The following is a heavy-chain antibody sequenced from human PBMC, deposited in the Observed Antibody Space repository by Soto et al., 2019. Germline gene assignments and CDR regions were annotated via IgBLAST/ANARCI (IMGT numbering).Heavy chain of an antibody. CDR2: IYWNDDR. CDR3: IYRRASWDYHGLDV. J-gene: IGHJ6*02. D-gene: IGHD2-21*01. V-gene: IGHV2-5*01. Sequence: SCPTLVNPTQTLTLTCTFSGFSLTTGGVGXGWIRQPPGRSLEWLAVIYWNDDRRRSPSLENRLTITKDTSKNQVVLTMTNMDPVDTATYYCIYRRASWDYHGLDVWGQGTPVTVSS. CDR1: GFSLTTGGVG.